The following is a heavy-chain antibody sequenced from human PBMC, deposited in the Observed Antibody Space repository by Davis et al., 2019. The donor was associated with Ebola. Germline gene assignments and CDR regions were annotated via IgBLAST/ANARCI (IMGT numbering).Heavy chain of an antibody. Sequence: GGSLRLSCTDSVITFSSYAMTWVRQAPGKGLEWVAAISGSGGSTYYADSVKGRFTISRDNSKKTMYLQMNSLRAEDTAVYYCAKSGLSFGVVKYHYGMDVWGKGTTVTASS. CDR1: VITFSSYA. D-gene: IGHD3-3*01. J-gene: IGHJ6*04. CDR2: ISGSGGST. CDR3: AKSGLSFGVVKYHYGMDV. V-gene: IGHV3-23*01.